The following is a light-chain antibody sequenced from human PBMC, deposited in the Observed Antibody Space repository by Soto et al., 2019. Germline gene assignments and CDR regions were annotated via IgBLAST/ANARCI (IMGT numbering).Light chain of an antibody. CDR3: QQRVAWPLT. CDR1: QLVGRF. V-gene: IGKV3-11*01. J-gene: IGKJ4*01. Sequence: EVVLTQSPATLSLSPGERATLSCRTSQLVGRFLAWYQQKPGQAPRLLIYDASNRATGIPARFSGSGSGADFTLTIASLEPEDFAFYYGQQRVAWPLTFGGGTKVQIK. CDR2: DAS.